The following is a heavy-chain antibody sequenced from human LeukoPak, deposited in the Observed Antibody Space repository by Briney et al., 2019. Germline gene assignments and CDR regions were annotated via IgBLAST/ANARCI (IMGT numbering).Heavy chain of an antibody. Sequence: PGGSLRLSCAASGFTFSSYSMNWVRQAPGKGLEWVSSISSSSSYIYYADSVKGRFTISRDNAKNSLYLQMNSLRAEDTAVYYCARDPAVLMRSSSPFDPWGQGTLVTVSS. CDR3: ARDPAVLMRSSSPFDP. V-gene: IGHV3-21*01. CDR2: ISSSSSYI. J-gene: IGHJ5*02. D-gene: IGHD6-13*01. CDR1: GFTFSSYS.